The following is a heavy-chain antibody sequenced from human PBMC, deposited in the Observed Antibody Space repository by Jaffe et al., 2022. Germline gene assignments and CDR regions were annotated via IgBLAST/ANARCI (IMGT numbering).Heavy chain of an antibody. Sequence: QVQLVESGGGVVQPGGSLRLSCAASGFTFSSYGMHWVRQAPGKGLEWVAFIRYDGSNKYYADSVKGRFTISRDNSKNTLYLQMNSLRAEDTAVYYCAKGKMGSSCQAQDYWGQGTLVTVSS. CDR1: GFTFSSYG. J-gene: IGHJ4*02. D-gene: IGHD6-13*01. CDR3: AKGKMGSSCQAQDY. V-gene: IGHV3-30*02. CDR2: IRYDGSNK.